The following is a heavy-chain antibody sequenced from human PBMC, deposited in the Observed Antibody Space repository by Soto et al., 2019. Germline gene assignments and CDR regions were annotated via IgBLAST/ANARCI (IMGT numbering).Heavy chain of an antibody. CDR1: GGSFGGYY. CDR2: INHSGST. D-gene: IGHD6-6*01. Sequence: PSETLSLTCAVYGGSFGGYYWSWIRQPPGKGLEWIGEINHSGSTNYNPSLKSRVTISVDTSKNQFSLKLSSVTAADTAVYYCARGLSAARPPYYYYYYGMDVWGQGTTVTVSS. V-gene: IGHV4-34*01. CDR3: ARGLSAARPPYYYYYYGMDV. J-gene: IGHJ6*02.